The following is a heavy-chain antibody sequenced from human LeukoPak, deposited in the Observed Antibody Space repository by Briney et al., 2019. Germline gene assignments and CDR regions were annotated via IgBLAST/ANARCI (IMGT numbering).Heavy chain of an antibody. CDR2: INHSGST. D-gene: IGHD5-12*01. CDR3: ARGVARTPTD. Sequence: SETLSLTCAVYGGSFSGYYWSWIRQPPGKGLEWIGEINHSGSTNYNPSLKSRVTISVDTSKNQFSLKLSSVTAADTAVYYCARGVARTPTDWGQGTLVTVSS. CDR1: GGSFSGYY. V-gene: IGHV4-34*01. J-gene: IGHJ4*02.